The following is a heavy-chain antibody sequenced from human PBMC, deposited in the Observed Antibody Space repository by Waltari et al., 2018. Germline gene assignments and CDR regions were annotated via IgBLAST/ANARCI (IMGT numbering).Heavy chain of an antibody. CDR2: IYYSGST. D-gene: IGHD4-4*01. CDR3: ARDSTTAFDY. J-gene: IGHJ4*02. CDR1: GGSISSHY. Sequence: QVQLQESGPGLVKPSETLSLTCTVSGGSISSHYWSWIRQPPGKGLEWIGYIYYSGSTNYTPSLKSRVTISVDTSKNQFSLKLSSVTAADTAVYYCARDSTTAFDYWGQGTLVTVSS. V-gene: IGHV4-59*11.